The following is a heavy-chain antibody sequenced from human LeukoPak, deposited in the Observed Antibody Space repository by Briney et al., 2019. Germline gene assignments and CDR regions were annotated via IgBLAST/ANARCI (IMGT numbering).Heavy chain of an antibody. Sequence: ASVKVSCKASGYTFTSYYMHWVRQAPGQGLEWMGWINPNSGGTNYAQKFQGRVTMTRDTSISTAYMELSRLRSDDTAVHYCARAKLYSSPVDYWGQGTLVTVSS. CDR3: ARAKLYSSPVDY. CDR2: INPNSGGT. V-gene: IGHV1-2*02. D-gene: IGHD6-13*01. J-gene: IGHJ4*02. CDR1: GYTFTSYY.